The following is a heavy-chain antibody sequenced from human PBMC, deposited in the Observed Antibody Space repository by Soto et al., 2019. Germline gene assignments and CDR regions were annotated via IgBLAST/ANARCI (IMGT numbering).Heavy chain of an antibody. V-gene: IGHV4-39*07. D-gene: IGHD1-26*01. Sequence: PSETLSLTCTVSGRTFSINADFWYLAWIRQPPGKGLEWIGSIDNGGSTYYNPPLKSRVIISADTSKNQFSLKLSSVTAADTAVYYCARFILRGARYYYYYYGMDVWGQGTTVTVSS. CDR3: ARFILRGARYYYYYYGMDV. J-gene: IGHJ6*02. CDR2: IDNGGST. CDR1: GRTFSINADF.